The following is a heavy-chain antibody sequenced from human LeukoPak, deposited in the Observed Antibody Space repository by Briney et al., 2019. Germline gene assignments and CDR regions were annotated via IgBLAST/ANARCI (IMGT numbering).Heavy chain of an antibody. CDR3: ARDPRHYGDPTFDY. J-gene: IGHJ4*02. CDR1: GFTFSSYA. Sequence: PGRSLRPSCAASGFTFSSYAMHWVRQAPGKGLEWVAVISYDGSNKYHADSVKGRFTISRDNSKNTLYLQMNSLRAEDTAVYYCARDPRHYGDPTFDYWGQGTLVTVSS. D-gene: IGHD4-17*01. V-gene: IGHV3-30*01. CDR2: ISYDGSNK.